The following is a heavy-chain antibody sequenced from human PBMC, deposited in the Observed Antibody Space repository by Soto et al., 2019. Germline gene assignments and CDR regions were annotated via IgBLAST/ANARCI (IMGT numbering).Heavy chain of an antibody. CDR3: AKSGCFGELILCLSSMDV. V-gene: IGHV3-23*01. CDR1: GFTFSSYA. Sequence: TGESLKISCAASGFTFSSYAMSWVRQAPGKGLEWVSAISGSGGSTYYADSVKGRFTISRDNSKNTLYLQMNSLRAEDTAVYYCAKSGCFGELILCLSSMDVWGQGTTVTVSS. D-gene: IGHD3-10*01. J-gene: IGHJ6*02. CDR2: ISGSGGST.